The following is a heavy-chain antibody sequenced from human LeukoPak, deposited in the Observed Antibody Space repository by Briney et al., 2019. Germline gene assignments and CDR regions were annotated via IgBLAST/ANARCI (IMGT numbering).Heavy chain of an antibody. V-gene: IGHV4-59*01. D-gene: IGHD1-7*01. CDR1: GGSISSYY. CDR2: IYYSGST. CDR3: ARKANYMAEFDY. J-gene: IGHJ4*02. Sequence: TSETLSLTCTVSGGSISSYYWSWIRQPPGKGLEWIGYIYYSGSTNHNPSLKSRVTISVDTSKNQFSLKLSSVTAADTAVYYCARKANYMAEFDYWGQGTLVTVSS.